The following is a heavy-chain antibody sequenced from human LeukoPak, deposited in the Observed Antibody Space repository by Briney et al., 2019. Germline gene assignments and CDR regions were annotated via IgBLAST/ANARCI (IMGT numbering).Heavy chain of an antibody. Sequence: SETLSLTRTVSGGSISSSSYYWGWIRQPPGKGLEWIGSIYYSGSTYYNPSLKSRVTISVDTSKNQFSLKLSSVTAADTTVYYCARVDYYYYYMDVWGKGTTVTVSS. CDR1: GGSISSSSYY. CDR2: IYYSGST. CDR3: ARVDYYYYYMDV. J-gene: IGHJ6*03. V-gene: IGHV4-39*07.